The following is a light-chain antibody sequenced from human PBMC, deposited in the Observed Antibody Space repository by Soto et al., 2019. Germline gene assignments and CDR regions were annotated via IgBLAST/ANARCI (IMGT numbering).Light chain of an antibody. J-gene: IGKJ1*01. V-gene: IGKV1-6*01. Sequence: ATQMTQSPSSLSASVGDRITITCRASRDIGSGLSWYHQKPGKAPTLLIYAASNLRSGVPSRFRGSRSGTEFTLTVSSLQPEDFATYYCLQDHDDSWTFGQGTKVDIK. CDR2: AAS. CDR1: RDIGSG. CDR3: LQDHDDSWT.